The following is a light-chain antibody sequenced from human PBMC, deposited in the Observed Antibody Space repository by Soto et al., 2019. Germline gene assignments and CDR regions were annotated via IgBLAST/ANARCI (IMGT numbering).Light chain of an antibody. V-gene: IGLV2-14*01. CDR3: SSYTISGTRV. CDR1: SSDVGGYNY. Sequence: QSVLTQPASVSGSPGQSITISCTGTSSDVGGYNYVSWYQQHPGKAPKVMIYDVINRPSGVSNRFSGSKSGNTASLTISGLQAEDEADYYCSSYTISGTRVFGGGTKSPS. J-gene: IGLJ2*01. CDR2: DVI.